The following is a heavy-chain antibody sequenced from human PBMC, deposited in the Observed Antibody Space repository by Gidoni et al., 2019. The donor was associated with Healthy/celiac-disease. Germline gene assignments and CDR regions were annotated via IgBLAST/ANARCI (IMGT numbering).Heavy chain of an antibody. J-gene: IGHJ6*02. D-gene: IGHD2-2*01. Sequence: QVQLVQSGAEVKKPGSSVKVSCKASGGTFSSYAISWVRQAPGQGLEWMGGIIPIFGTANYAQKFQGRVTITADESTSTAYMELSSLRSEDTAVYYCARHGGVRRFFDQLPTNYYGMDVWGQGTTVTVSS. V-gene: IGHV1-69*01. CDR3: ARHGGVRRFFDQLPTNYYGMDV. CDR1: GGTFSSYA. CDR2: IIPIFGTA.